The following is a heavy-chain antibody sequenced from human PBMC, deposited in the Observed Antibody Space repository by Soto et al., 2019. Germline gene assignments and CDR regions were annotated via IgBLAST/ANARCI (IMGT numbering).Heavy chain of an antibody. CDR3: ARVPTGKYGVWNY. V-gene: IGHV3-74*01. J-gene: IGHJ4*02. CDR1: GFTFSSYW. CDR2: INPGGSIT. D-gene: IGHD2-8*01. Sequence: EDQLVESGGGLVQPGGSLRLSCAASGFTFSSYWMHWVRQAPGKGLVWVSRINPGGSITAYADSVKGRFTISRDNAKNTLYLQMNSLRGDYTAVYYCARVPTGKYGVWNYWGQGTLVTVSS.